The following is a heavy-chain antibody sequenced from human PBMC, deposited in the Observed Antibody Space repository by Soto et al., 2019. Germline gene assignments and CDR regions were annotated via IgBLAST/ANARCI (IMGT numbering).Heavy chain of an antibody. V-gene: IGHV1-3*01. Sequence: QVPLVQSGAEVKKPGASVKVSCKASGYTFTSYAMHWVRQAPGQRLEWMGWINAGNGNTKYSQKFQGRVTITRDTSASTAYMELSSLRSEDTAVYYCARKHSSSWYDSDYFDYWGQGTLVTVSS. D-gene: IGHD6-13*01. J-gene: IGHJ4*02. CDR3: ARKHSSSWYDSDYFDY. CDR1: GYTFTSYA. CDR2: INAGNGNT.